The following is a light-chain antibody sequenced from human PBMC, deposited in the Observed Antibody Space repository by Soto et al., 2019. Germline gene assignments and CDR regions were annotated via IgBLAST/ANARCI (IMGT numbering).Light chain of an antibody. CDR1: SSNIATNY. J-gene: IGLJ3*02. CDR2: SNT. V-gene: IGLV1-47*02. Sequence: QAVVTQPPSLSGTPGQGVTISCSGGSSNIATNYVYWYQLLPGTAPKLVIFSNTIRPPRVPDRFSGSKSGASASLVISGLRSEDEADYFCASWDDSLFGWVFGGGTKVTAL. CDR3: ASWDDSLFGWV.